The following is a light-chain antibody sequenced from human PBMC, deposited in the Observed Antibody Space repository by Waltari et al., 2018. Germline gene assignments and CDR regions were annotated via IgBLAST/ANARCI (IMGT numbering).Light chain of an antibody. CDR2: KDS. J-gene: IGLJ3*02. CDR1: ALPKQY. V-gene: IGLV3-25*03. Sequence: SYELTQPPSVSVSPGQTARITCSGDALPKQYAFWYQQRSGQAPVLVIYKDSERRSGIPERFSGSTSGTTVNLTIRGVQAEDEADYYCQSADSSGTMGVFGGGTKLTVL. CDR3: QSADSSGTMGV.